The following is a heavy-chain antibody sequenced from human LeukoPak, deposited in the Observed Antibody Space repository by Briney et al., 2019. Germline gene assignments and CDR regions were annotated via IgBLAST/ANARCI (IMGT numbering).Heavy chain of an antibody. CDR2: IDYSGRN. CDR3: AREFSYDILTGYGGEFDP. V-gene: IGHV4-39*07. CDR1: VGSIISSIYY. J-gene: IGHJ5*02. D-gene: IGHD3-9*01. Sequence: PSGSLSLTRTVSVGSIISSIYYAGWTRHPPGKGLEYIGCIDYSGRNYFNTSLKSRVTLPQDTSKNHFSLKLRAVTPADTAVYYCAREFSYDILTGYGGEFDPWGQGTLVTVSS.